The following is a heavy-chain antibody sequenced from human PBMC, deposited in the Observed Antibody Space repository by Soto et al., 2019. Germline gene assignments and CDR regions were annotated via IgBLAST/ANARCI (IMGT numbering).Heavy chain of an antibody. CDR1: GFTFGSYA. CDR3: VKDYPGAPIDY. V-gene: IGHV3-23*01. J-gene: IGHJ4*02. Sequence: HPGGSLRLSCAASGFTFGSYAMSWFRQAPGKGLEWVSGISGAADIIYYADSVKGRFTISRDNSKNTVYLQMNDLRAEDTAVYYCVKDYPGAPIDYWGQGILVTAPQ. CDR2: ISGAADII. D-gene: IGHD7-27*01.